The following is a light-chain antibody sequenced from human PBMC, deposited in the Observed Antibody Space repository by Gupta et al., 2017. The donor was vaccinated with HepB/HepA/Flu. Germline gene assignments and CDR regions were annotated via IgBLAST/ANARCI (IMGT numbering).Light chain of an antibody. CDR1: QSLLHSDGKTY. Sequence: DILMTQTPLSLSVTPGQPASISCKSSQSLLHSDGKTYLYWYLQKPGQPPQLLIFELSNRFSGVQDRFSGSGLEKDVTLKISRGEEEDVGVYYCWQSLQLPPITFGQGTLMDIK. CDR3: WQSLQLPPIT. V-gene: IGKV2D-29*01. J-gene: IGKJ5*01. CDR2: ELS.